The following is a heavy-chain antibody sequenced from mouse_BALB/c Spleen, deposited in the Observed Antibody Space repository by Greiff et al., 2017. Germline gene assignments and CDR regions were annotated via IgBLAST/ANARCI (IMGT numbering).Heavy chain of an antibody. V-gene: IGHV1-15*01. CDR1: GYTFTDYE. J-gene: IGHJ3*01. CDR3: TREGPPFAY. CDR2: IDPETGGT. Sequence: VQLQESGAELVRPGASVTLSCKASGYTFTDYEMHWVKQTPVHGLEWIGAIDPETGGTAYNQKFKGKATLTADKSSSTAYMELRSLTSEDSAVYYCTREGPPFAYWGQGTLVTVSA.